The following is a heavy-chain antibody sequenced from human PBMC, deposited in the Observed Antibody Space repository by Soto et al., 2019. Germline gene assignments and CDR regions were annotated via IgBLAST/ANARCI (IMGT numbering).Heavy chain of an antibody. CDR3: ARADTNYYYYGMDV. Sequence: SVKDSCKASGYTFTSYGISWVRQAPGQGLEWMGWISAYNGNTNYAQKLQGRVTMTTDTSTSTAYMELRSLRSDDTAVYYCARADTNYYYYGMDVWGQGTTVTVSS. CDR2: ISAYNGNT. V-gene: IGHV1-18*01. J-gene: IGHJ6*02. CDR1: GYTFTSYG.